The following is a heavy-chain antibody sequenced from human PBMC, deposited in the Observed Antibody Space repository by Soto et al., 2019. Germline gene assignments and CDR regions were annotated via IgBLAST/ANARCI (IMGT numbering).Heavy chain of an antibody. D-gene: IGHD6-13*01. Sequence: SETLSLTCTVSGGSISSSSYYWGWIRQPPGKGLEWIGSVYYSGSTYDNPSLKSRITLSVDRSKSQFSLKLTSVTAADTAVYYCARQGAAWGFGYYGMDVWGQGTTVTVSS. CDR2: VYYSGST. CDR1: GGSISSSSYY. V-gene: IGHV4-39*01. J-gene: IGHJ6*02. CDR3: ARQGAAWGFGYYGMDV.